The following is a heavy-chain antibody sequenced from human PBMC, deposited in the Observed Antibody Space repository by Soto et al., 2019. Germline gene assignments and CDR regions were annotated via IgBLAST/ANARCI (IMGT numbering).Heavy chain of an antibody. CDR1: GYTFTSYA. CDR3: ARDQSGIGWYVDWFDP. CDR2: INAGNGNT. J-gene: IGHJ5*02. D-gene: IGHD6-19*01. V-gene: IGHV1-3*01. Sequence: VASVKVSCKASGYTFTSYAMHWVRQAPGQRLEWMGWINAGNGNTKYSQKFQGRVTFTRDTVATTVYMELTSLTSEDSAVYYCARDQSGIGWYVDWFDPWGQGTLVTVSS.